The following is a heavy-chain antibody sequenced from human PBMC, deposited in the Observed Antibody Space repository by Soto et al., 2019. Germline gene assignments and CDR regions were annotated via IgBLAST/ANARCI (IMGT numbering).Heavy chain of an antibody. J-gene: IGHJ4*02. CDR3: ARDMPYAAGSLAGCDY. Sequence: SETLSLTCTVSGDSITGSDWSRIRQPPGKTLEWIGYIYHSGTTTYNPSLKSRVSISVDTSKNQFSLRLTSVIAADTAVYYCARDMPYAAGSLAGCDYWGQGIQVTVSS. D-gene: IGHD1-26*01. CDR1: GDSITGSD. V-gene: IGHV4-59*01. CDR2: IYHSGTT.